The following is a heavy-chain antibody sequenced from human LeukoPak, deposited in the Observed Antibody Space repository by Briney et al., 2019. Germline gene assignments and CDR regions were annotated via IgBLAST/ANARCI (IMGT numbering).Heavy chain of an antibody. CDR1: GGSISSGGYY. CDR3: ARQATGYYDSSGYHDY. CDR2: IYYSGST. J-gene: IGHJ4*02. Sequence: SQTLSLTCTVSGGSISSGGYYWSWIRQHPGKGLEWIGYIYYSGSTYYNPSLKSRVTISVDTSKNQFSLKLSSVTAADTAVYYCARQATGYYDSSGYHDYWGQGTLVTVSS. V-gene: IGHV4-31*03. D-gene: IGHD3-22*01.